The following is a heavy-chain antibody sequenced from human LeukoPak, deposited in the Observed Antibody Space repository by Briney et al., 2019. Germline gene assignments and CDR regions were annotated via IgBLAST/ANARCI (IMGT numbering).Heavy chain of an antibody. CDR3: ARRAGGYSHPYDY. CDR2: IYSDDTT. Sequence: GGSLRLSCAASGFTVSGNYMSWIRQAPGKGLEWVSLIYSDDTTLYADSVKGRFTISRDISKNTLYLQMSSLRAEDTAVYYCARRAGGYSHPYDYWGQGVLVTVSS. V-gene: IGHV3-53*01. CDR1: GFTVSGNY. D-gene: IGHD4-23*01. J-gene: IGHJ4*02.